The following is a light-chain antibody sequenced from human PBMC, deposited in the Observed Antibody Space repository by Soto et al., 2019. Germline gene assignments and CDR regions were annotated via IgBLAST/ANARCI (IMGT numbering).Light chain of an antibody. J-gene: IGKJ5*01. CDR3: QQYHNKPIT. V-gene: IGKV3-20*01. CDR1: QSVSSKY. CDR2: GVS. Sequence: EIALMQSPGTMSLSPGERPTLSCRAIQSVSSKYLAWYQQIPGQSPRLLIYGVSSRSAGIPERFSGSGSGTDCTLTINRLEPEVFAVYYSQQYHNKPITFGQGTRLEIK.